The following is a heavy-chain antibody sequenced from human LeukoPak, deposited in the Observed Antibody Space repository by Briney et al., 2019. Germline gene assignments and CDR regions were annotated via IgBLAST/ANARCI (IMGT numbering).Heavy chain of an antibody. V-gene: IGHV3-30*02. Sequence: GGSLRLSCEVSGFTFSRHDMHWVRQAPGKGLEWVAFIQHGGGDKNYADSVKGRFTISRDNSKNTLYLQMNSLRAEDTAVYYCAKDRRYYDGSSYYSHDGFDLWGQGTMVTVSS. D-gene: IGHD3-22*01. CDR1: GFTFSRHD. CDR3: AKDRRYYDGSSYYSHDGFDL. CDR2: IQHGGGDK. J-gene: IGHJ3*01.